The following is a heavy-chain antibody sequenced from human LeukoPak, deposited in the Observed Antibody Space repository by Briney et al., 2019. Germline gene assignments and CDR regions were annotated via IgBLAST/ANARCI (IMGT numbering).Heavy chain of an antibody. V-gene: IGHV4-38-2*02. D-gene: IGHD5-24*01. CDR1: DYSIDSGYY. J-gene: IGHJ4*02. Sequence: SETLSFTCTVSDYSIDSGYYWGWIRQPPGQGLEWIGSIYHTGSTHYNPSLKSRVTISVDTSKNQFSLKLSSVTAADTAVYYCAGREENYFDYWGQGTLVTVSS. CDR3: AGREENYFDY. CDR2: IYHTGST.